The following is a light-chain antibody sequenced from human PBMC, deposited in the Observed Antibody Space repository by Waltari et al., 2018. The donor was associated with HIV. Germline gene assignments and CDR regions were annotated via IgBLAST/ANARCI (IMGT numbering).Light chain of an antibody. Sequence: QSVLRQPPSASGTPGLRVTISCSGSRSNTGSNNVNWYQQLQRTAPKLIIYGNKRRPGGVPDRFSGYKAGTSASLASSGLQTEDEADYCCSAWDDNVNALFGGGTKLTVL. CDR2: GNK. CDR3: SAWDDNVNAL. V-gene: IGLV1-44*01. CDR1: RSNTGSNN. J-gene: IGLJ3*02.